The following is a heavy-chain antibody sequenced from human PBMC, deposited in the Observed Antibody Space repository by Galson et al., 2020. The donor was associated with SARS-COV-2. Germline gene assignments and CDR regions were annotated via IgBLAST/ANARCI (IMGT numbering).Heavy chain of an antibody. CDR3: AKQAPSYGDEGAPSYGDYFQH. CDR1: GVTFTTYA. CDR2: VSGRSGGT. V-gene: IGHV3-23*01. D-gene: IGHD4-17*01. Sequence: GESLKISCVVSGVTFTTYAMSWVRQAPGKGLEWVSTVSGRSGGTYYADSVKGRFTISRDDSRSTLYLQMNTLRVEDTAIYYCAKQAPSYGDEGAPSYGDYFQHWGQGTLVTVSS. J-gene: IGHJ1*01.